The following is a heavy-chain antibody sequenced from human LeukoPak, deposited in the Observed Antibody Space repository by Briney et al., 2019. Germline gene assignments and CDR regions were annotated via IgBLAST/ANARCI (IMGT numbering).Heavy chain of an antibody. Sequence: ASVKVSCKASGYTFTSYGISWVRQAPGQGLEWMGWISAYNGNTNYAQKFQGRVTITADKSTSTAYMELSSLRSEDTAVYYCARDRYDSSGYYWGQGTLVTVSS. V-gene: IGHV1-18*01. CDR2: ISAYNGNT. CDR3: ARDRYDSSGYY. J-gene: IGHJ4*02. D-gene: IGHD3-22*01. CDR1: GYTFTSYG.